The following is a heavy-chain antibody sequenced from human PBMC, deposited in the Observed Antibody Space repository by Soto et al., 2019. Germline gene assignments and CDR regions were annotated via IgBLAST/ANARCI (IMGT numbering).Heavy chain of an antibody. CDR3: ARDYDMDV. CDR2: IRGDGSST. J-gene: IGHJ6*02. V-gene: IGHV3-74*01. CDR1: GFTFSRYW. Sequence: EVQLVESGGGLVQPGGSLRLSCAASGFTFSRYWMHWVRQVPGKGLVWVSRIRGDGSSTSYADSVKGRFTISRDNAKSTLYLQMNSLRGEDTAVYYCARDYDMDVWGQGTTVTVSS.